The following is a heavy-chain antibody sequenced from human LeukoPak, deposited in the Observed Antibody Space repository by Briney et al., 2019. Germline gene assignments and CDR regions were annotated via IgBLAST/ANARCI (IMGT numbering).Heavy chain of an antibody. CDR2: ISWNSGSI. D-gene: IGHD6-25*01. J-gene: IGHJ6*02. Sequence: GRSLRLSCAASGFTFDDYAMHWVRQAPGKGLELVSGISWNSGSIGYADSVKGRFTISRDNAKNSLYLQMNSLRAEDTALYYCAKSGFGYYYYGMDVWGQGTTVTVSS. CDR1: GFTFDDYA. CDR3: AKSGFGYYYYGMDV. V-gene: IGHV3-9*01.